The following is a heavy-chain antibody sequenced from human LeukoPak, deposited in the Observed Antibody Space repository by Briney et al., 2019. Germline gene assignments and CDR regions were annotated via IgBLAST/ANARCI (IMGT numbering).Heavy chain of an antibody. Sequence: SETLSLTCTVSGGSISSYYWSWIRQPAGKGLEWIGRIYTSGSTNYNPSLKSRVTMSVDTSKNQFSLKLSSVTAADTAVYYCAREVVVPAAIRGLGYYYYMDVWGKGTTVTVSS. J-gene: IGHJ6*03. CDR2: IYTSGST. V-gene: IGHV4-4*07. CDR3: AREVVVPAAIRGLGYYYYMDV. CDR1: GGSISSYY. D-gene: IGHD2-2*02.